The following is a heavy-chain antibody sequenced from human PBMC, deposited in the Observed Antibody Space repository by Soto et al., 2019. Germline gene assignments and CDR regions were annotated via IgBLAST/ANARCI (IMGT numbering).Heavy chain of an antibody. CDR1: ACSVSDGYD. D-gene: IGHD4-17*01. CDR2: INRSEKT. Sequence: SETLCLTCAVSACSVSDGYDLGCIRQPPGKGLEWIGSINRSEKTYYNPSLKSRLTISVDTSKNQISLTLSSVTAADTAIYYCATSGDDYGSYVDYWGQGTLVTLSS. J-gene: IGHJ4*02. CDR3: ATSGDDYGSYVDY. V-gene: IGHV4-38-2*01.